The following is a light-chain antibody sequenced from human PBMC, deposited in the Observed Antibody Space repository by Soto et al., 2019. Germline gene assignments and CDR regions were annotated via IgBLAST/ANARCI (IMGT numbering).Light chain of an antibody. J-gene: IGLJ3*02. CDR1: SGYSTYA. Sequence: QSVLTQSPSASASLGASVTLTCTLSSGYSTYAIAWHQQQSEKGPRFLMKINYDGTHSKGDGFFDRFSGSSSGAERHLTISSLQSEDEADYYCQTLGTGIQVFGGGTKLTVL. CDR2: INYDGTH. V-gene: IGLV4-69*01. CDR3: QTLGTGIQV.